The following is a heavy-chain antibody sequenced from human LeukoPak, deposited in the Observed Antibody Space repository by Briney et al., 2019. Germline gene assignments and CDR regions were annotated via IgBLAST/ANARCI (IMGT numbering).Heavy chain of an antibody. D-gene: IGHD3-10*01. J-gene: IGHJ5*02. CDR1: GFTFSGYA. CDR3: AKSRAITMVRGVIMGWFDP. CDR2: ISGSGGST. Sequence: GGSLRLSCAASGFTFSGYAMSWVRQAPGKGLEWVSAISGSGGSTYYADSVKGRFTISRDNSKNTLYLQMNSLRAEDTAVYYCAKSRAITMVRGVIMGWFDPCGQGTLVTVSS. V-gene: IGHV3-23*01.